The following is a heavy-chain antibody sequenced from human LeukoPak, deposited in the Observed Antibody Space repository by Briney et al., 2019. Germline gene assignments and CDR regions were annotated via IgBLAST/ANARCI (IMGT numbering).Heavy chain of an antibody. V-gene: IGHV4-34*01. J-gene: IGHJ4*02. CDR1: GFTFSRYW. Sequence: GSLRLSCAASGFTFSRYWMSWIRQPPGKGLEWIGEINHSGSTNYNPSLKSRVTISVDTSKNQFSLKLSSVTAADTAVYYCARAPIVGARRDFDYWGQGTLVTVSS. CDR2: INHSGST. CDR3: ARAPIVGARRDFDY. D-gene: IGHD1-26*01.